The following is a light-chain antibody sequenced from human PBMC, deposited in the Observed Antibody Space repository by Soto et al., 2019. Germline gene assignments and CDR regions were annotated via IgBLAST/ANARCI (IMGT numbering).Light chain of an antibody. Sequence: QSALTQPASVSGSPGQSITISCTGTSSDVGGYNYVSWYQHHPGKAPKLMIYDVTNRPSGVANRLSESKSGNTASLTISGYQSESESSYYCTCYLLTSTVIFGGVTKLTVL. CDR3: TCYLLTSTVI. J-gene: IGLJ2*01. CDR1: SSDVGGYNY. CDR2: DVT. V-gene: IGLV2-14*03.